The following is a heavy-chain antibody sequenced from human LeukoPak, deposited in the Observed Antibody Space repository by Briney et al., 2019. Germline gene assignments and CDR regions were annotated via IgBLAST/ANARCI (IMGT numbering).Heavy chain of an antibody. D-gene: IGHD2-21*02. CDR1: GGTFSSYA. Sequence: GASVKVSCKASGGTFSSYAISWVRQAPGQGLEWMGRIIPIFGTANYAQKFQGRVTITTDESTSTAYMELSSLGSEDTAVYYCARVVVTAIDYWYFDLWGRGTLVTVSS. CDR2: IIPIFGTA. CDR3: ARVVVTAIDYWYFDL. V-gene: IGHV1-69*05. J-gene: IGHJ2*01.